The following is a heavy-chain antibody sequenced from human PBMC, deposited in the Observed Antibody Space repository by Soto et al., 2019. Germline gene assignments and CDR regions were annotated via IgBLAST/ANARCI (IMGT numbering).Heavy chain of an antibody. V-gene: IGHV4-34*01. D-gene: IGHD3-10*01. J-gene: IGHJ5*02. Sequence: SETLSLTCAVYGGSFSGYYWSWIRQPPGKGLGWIGEINHSGSTNYNPSLKSRVTISVDTSKNQFSLKLSSVTAADTAVYYCARGPRPWFGELFDPWGQGTLVTVSS. CDR1: GGSFSGYY. CDR2: INHSGST. CDR3: ARGPRPWFGELFDP.